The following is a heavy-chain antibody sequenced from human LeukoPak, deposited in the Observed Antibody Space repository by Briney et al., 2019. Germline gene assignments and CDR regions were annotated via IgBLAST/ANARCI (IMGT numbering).Heavy chain of an antibody. CDR3: AELGITMIGGV. CDR1: GFTFSSYE. Sequence: GGSLRLSCAASGFTFSSYEMNWVRQAPGKGLEWVSYISSSGSTIHYADSVKGRFTISRDNAKDSLYLQMNSLRAEDTAVYYCAELGITMIGGVWGKGTTVTISS. V-gene: IGHV3-48*03. CDR2: ISSSGSTI. J-gene: IGHJ6*04. D-gene: IGHD3-10*02.